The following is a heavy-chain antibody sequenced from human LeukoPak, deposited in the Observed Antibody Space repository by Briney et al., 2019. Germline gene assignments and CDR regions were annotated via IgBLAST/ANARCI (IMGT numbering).Heavy chain of an antibody. CDR3: ASTADYGAFDY. CDR1: GFTFRSYG. D-gene: IGHD4-17*01. V-gene: IGHV3-23*01. J-gene: IGHJ4*02. Sequence: GGSLRLSCAASGFTFRSYGMSWVRQAPGKGLEWVSTISGSGGTTYYADSAKGQFTISRDNSKNTLYLQMNSLRAEDTAVYYCASTADYGAFDYWGQGTLVTVSS. CDR2: ISGSGGTT.